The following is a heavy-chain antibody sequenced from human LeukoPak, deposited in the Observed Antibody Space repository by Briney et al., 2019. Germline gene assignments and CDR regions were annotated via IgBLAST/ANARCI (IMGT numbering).Heavy chain of an antibody. Sequence: SETLSLTCSVSGGSITSYYWSWIRQPPGKGLEWIGYIYTSGSTNHNPSLKSRVTISVDTSKNQFSLKLSSVTAADTAVYYCARARDYYDSSGYYHFDYWGQGTLVTVSS. CDR3: ARARDYYDSSGYYHFDY. V-gene: IGHV4-4*09. D-gene: IGHD3-22*01. CDR2: IYTSGST. CDR1: GGSITSYY. J-gene: IGHJ4*02.